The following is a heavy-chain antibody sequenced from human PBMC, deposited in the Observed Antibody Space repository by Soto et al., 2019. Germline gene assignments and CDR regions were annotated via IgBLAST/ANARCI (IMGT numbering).Heavy chain of an antibody. CDR3: XRDDVLXDGGRCYGVPLDV. CDR2: IQSGGPT. CDR1: GFTVSSKY. V-gene: IGHV3-66*01. D-gene: IGHD2-15*01. J-gene: IGHJ6*04. Sequence: EVQLVESGGGLVQPGGSLRLSCAASGFTVSSKYMSWVRQAPGKGLEWVSLIQSGGPTYYADSVKGRFTISRDTSENTXXXXXXXXXXXXXXXXXCXRDDVLXDGGRCYGVPLDVWGKGTTVTVSS.